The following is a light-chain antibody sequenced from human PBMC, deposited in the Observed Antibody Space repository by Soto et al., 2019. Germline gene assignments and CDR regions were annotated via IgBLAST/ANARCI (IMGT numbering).Light chain of an antibody. CDR2: LDSDGGH. V-gene: IGLV4-69*01. CDR3: QTWGTGTWV. CDR1: TWHSSYA. J-gene: IGLJ3*02. Sequence: QPVLTQSPSASASLGASVTLTCTLSTWHSSYAIACHQQRPEKGPRFLMKLDSDGGHRKGDGIPDRFSGSSSGAERYRTISILQSENEADYYCQTWGTGTWVFGGATKLTVL.